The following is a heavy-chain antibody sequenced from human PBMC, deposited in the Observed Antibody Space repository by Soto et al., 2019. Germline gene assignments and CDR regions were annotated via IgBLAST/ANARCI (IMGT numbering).Heavy chain of an antibody. CDR3: ARHAVHSSGFIDY. Sequence: QLQLQESGPGLVKPSETLSLTCTVSGGSISSSSYYWGWIRQPPGKGLEWIGSIYYSGSTYYNPSPMSRVTISVDTSKNQFSLKLSSVTAADTAVYYCARHAVHSSGFIDYWGQGTLVTVSS. J-gene: IGHJ4*02. V-gene: IGHV4-39*01. CDR2: IYYSGST. D-gene: IGHD6-19*01. CDR1: GGSISSSSYY.